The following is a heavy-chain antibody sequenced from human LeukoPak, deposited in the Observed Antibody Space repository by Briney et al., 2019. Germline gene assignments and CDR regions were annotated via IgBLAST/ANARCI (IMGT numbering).Heavy chain of an antibody. CDR2: ISGSGGST. CDR3: AKVPGTAMVTGAFDI. Sequence: PGGSLRLSCAASGFTFSDYEMNWVRQAPGKGLEWVSAISGSGGSTYYADSVKGRFTISRDNSKNTLYLQMNSLRAEDTAVYYCAKVPGTAMVTGAFDIWGQGTMVTVSS. D-gene: IGHD5-18*01. V-gene: IGHV3-23*01. J-gene: IGHJ3*02. CDR1: GFTFSDYE.